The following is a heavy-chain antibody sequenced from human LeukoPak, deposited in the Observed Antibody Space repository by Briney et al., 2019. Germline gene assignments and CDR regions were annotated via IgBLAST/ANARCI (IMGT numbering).Heavy chain of an antibody. CDR1: GFTFSGSA. CDR2: IRNKANNYAT. Sequence: GGSLRLSCAASGFTFSGSAIHWVRQASGKGLEWVGRIRNKANNYATTYTASVKGRFTISRDDSKNTAYLQTNSLKIEDTAMYYCTGGYSGYSDWYFDLWGRGTLVTVSS. D-gene: IGHD5-12*01. CDR3: TGGYSGYSDWYFDL. V-gene: IGHV3-73*01. J-gene: IGHJ2*01.